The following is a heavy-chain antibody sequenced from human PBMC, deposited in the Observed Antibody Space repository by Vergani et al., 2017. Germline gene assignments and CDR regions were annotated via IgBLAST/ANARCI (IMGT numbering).Heavy chain of an antibody. J-gene: IGHJ4*02. CDR1: GESIRSGSHY. Sequence: QVHLQESGPGVVKPSQTLSLTCPVSGESIRSGSHYWSWIRQPAGKGPEWIGHIHTGGSTDLNPSFKSRVSISVDTSKSQFSLKLNSVTVADTAVYYCARSRPYCTSGSCPAIWGQGTLVTVSS. CDR3: ARSRPYCTSGSCPAI. V-gene: IGHV4-61*09. CDR2: IHTGGST. D-gene: IGHD2-15*01.